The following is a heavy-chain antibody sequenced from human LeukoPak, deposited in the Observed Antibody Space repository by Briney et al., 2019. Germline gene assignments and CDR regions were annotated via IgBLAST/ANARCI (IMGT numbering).Heavy chain of an antibody. Sequence: GGSLRLSCAASGLTISNSFIGWVRQPPGKWLKWLFLIYSGGSTYSADSVKGRFIISRDNSKNTLHLQMNSLRAEDTAVYYCARDTDYYGSGRHGYFDHWGQGTLVTVSS. CDR3: ARDTDYYGSGRHGYFDH. J-gene: IGHJ1*01. V-gene: IGHV3-66*01. CDR1: GLTISNSF. CDR2: IYSGGST. D-gene: IGHD3-10*01.